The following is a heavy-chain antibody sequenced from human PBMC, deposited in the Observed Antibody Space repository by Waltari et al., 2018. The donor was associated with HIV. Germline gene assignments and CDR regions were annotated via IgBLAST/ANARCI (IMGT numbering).Heavy chain of an antibody. D-gene: IGHD1-7*01. Sequence: QVQLQESGPGLVKPSETLSLTCSASGGSISSYYWSWIRQPAGKGPEWIGSIYPSGGTNYSPSLKSRVTLSVDTCKNQFSLELMSGIAADTAMYYCARGAGELQGRAFDYWGQGTLVTVSS. J-gene: IGHJ4*02. V-gene: IGHV4-4*07. CDR1: GGSISSYY. CDR3: ARGAGELQGRAFDY. CDR2: IYPSGGT.